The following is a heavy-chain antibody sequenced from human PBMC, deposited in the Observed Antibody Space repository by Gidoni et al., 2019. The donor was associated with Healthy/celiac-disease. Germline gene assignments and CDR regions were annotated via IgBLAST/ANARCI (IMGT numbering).Heavy chain of an antibody. V-gene: IGHV3-48*01. CDR1: GFTFSSYS. CDR3: ARDLAVATFGGSPFDY. J-gene: IGHJ4*02. D-gene: IGHD6-19*01. CDR2: ISSSSSTI. Sequence: EVQLVESGGGLVQPGGSLRLSCAASGFTFSSYSMTWVRQAPGKGLEWVSYISSSSSTIYYADSVKGRFTISRDNAKNSLYLQMNSLRAEDTAVYYCARDLAVATFGGSPFDYWGQGTLVTVSS.